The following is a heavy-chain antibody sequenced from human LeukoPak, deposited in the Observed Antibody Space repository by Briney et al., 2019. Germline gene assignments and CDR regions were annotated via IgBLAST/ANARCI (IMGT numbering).Heavy chain of an antibody. J-gene: IGHJ4*02. V-gene: IGHV4-34*01. CDR2: INHSGST. CDR1: GGSFSGYY. CDR3: ARGSPGYYDYVWGSYRYTFDY. D-gene: IGHD3-16*02. Sequence: PSETLSLTCAVYGGSFSGYYWSWIRQPPGKGLEWIGEINHSGSTNYNPSLKSRVTISVDTSKNQFSLKLSSVTAADTAVYYCARGSPGYYDYVWGSYRYTFDYWGQGTLVTVSS.